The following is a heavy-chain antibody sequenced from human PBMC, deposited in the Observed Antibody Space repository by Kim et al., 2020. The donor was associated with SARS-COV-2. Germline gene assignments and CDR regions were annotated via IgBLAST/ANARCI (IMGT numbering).Heavy chain of an antibody. D-gene: IGHD5-12*01. Sequence: SQTLSLTCAISGDSVSSNTATWNWIRQSPSRGLEWLGRTYYRSKWFDDYTVSVRGRITINPDTSKNQFSLQLNSVTPDDTAVYFCVRAIRGYNYGSGAMDVWGQGTTVIVSS. CDR2: TYYRSKWFD. J-gene: IGHJ6*02. CDR3: VRAIRGYNYGSGAMDV. V-gene: IGHV6-1*01. CDR1: GDSVSSNTAT.